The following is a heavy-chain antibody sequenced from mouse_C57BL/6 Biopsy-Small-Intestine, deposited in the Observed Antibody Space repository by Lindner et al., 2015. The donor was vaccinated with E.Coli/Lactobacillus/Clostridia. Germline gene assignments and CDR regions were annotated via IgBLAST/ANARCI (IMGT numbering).Heavy chain of an antibody. CDR2: IYPRDGST. D-gene: IGHD2-1*01. CDR1: GYTFTSYD. Sequence: VQLQESGPELVKPGASVKLSCKASGYTFTSYDINWVKQRPGQGLEWIGWIYPRDGSTKYNEKFKGKATLTVDTSSSTAYMDLHSLTSEDSAVYFCARRIYYGNYRGFYFDYWGQGTTLTVSS. CDR3: ARRIYYGNYRGFYFDY. V-gene: IGHV1-85*01. J-gene: IGHJ2*01.